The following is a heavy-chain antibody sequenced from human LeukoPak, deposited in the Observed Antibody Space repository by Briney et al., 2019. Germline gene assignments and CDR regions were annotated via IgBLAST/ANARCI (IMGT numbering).Heavy chain of an antibody. D-gene: IGHD3/OR15-3a*01. CDR3: AKDGLGGYNWFDP. V-gene: IGHV3-30*02. CDR1: GFTFSSYG. Sequence: PGGSLRLSCAASGFTFSSYGMHWVRQAPGKGLEWVAFIRYDGSNKYYADSVKGRLTISRDNSRNTLYLQMNSLRAEDTAVYYCAKDGLGGYNWFDPWGQGTLVTVSS. J-gene: IGHJ5*02. CDR2: IRYDGSNK.